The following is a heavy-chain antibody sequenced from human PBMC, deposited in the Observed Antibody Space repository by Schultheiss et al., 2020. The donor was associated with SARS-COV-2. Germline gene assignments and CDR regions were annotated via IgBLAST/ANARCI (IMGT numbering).Heavy chain of an antibody. CDR2: IRYDGSNK. CDR1: GFTFSSYG. J-gene: IGHJ6*03. Sequence: GESLKISCAASGFTFSSYGMHWVRQAPGKGLEWVTFIRYDGSNKYYADSVKGRFTISRDNSKNTVYLQLDSLRAEDTAVYYCAKVGGYCSSISCYYYYYYMDVWGKGTTVTVSS. CDR3: AKVGGYCSSISCYYYYYYMDV. D-gene: IGHD2-2*03. V-gene: IGHV3-30*02.